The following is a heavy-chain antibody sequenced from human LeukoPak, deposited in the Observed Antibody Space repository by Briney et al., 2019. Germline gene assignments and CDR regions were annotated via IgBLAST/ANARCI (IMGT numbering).Heavy chain of an antibody. Sequence: ASVKVSCKASGGTFSSYAISWVRQAPGQGLEWMGGIIPIFGTANYAQKFQGRVTITADESTSTAYMELSSLRSEDTAVYYCAREDYSSSSEYFQHWGQGTLVTVSS. V-gene: IGHV1-69*13. CDR1: GGTFSSYA. CDR3: AREDYSSSSEYFQH. CDR2: IIPIFGTA. J-gene: IGHJ1*01. D-gene: IGHD6-13*01.